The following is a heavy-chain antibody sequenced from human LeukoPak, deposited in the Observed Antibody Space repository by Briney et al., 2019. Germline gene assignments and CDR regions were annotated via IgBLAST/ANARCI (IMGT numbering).Heavy chain of an antibody. D-gene: IGHD3-9*01. J-gene: IGHJ4*02. V-gene: IGHV1-69*05. Sequence: SVKVSCKASGGTFSSYAISWVRQAPGQGLEWMGRIIPIFGTANYAQKFQGRVTITTDESTSTAYMELSSLRSEDTAVYYCVKGDYDILTGYFDYWGQGTLVTVSS. CDR2: IIPIFGTA. CDR3: VKGDYDILTGYFDY. CDR1: GGTFSSYA.